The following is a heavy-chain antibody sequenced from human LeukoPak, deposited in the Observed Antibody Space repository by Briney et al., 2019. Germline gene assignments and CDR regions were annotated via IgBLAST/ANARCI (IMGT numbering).Heavy chain of an antibody. CDR2: INIGGTNT. CDR3: ATDGAGFDT. CDR1: GFTFNDYY. V-gene: IGHV3-11*01. Sequence: PGGSLRLSCAASGFTFNDYYMSWIRQAPGKGLEWLSYINIGGTNTHYADSVKGRFTISRDNTKKSLYLEMNNLRAEDTAVYYCATDGAGFDTWGQGVLVTVSS. J-gene: IGHJ5*02.